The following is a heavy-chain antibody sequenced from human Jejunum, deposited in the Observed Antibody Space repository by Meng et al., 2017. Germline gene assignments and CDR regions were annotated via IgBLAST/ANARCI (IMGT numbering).Heavy chain of an antibody. J-gene: IGHJ4*02. CDR1: GYTFTRYG. D-gene: IGHD2-8*01. CDR3: ARGSQWGDY. V-gene: IGHV7-4-1*02. Sequence: ASVKVSCKASGYTFTRYGMTLVRQAPGQGLEWMGWINTNTGNPTYAQGFTGRFVFSLDTSISTTYLQISSLKAEDTAVYYCARGSQWGDYWGQGTRVTVSS. CDR2: INTNTGNP.